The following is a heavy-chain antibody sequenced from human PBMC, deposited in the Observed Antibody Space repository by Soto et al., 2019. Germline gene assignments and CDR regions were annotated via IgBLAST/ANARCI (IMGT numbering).Heavy chain of an antibody. V-gene: IGHV3-23*01. CDR3: AKATATSGGAFEI. J-gene: IGHJ3*02. CDR2: ILVGGST. D-gene: IGHD1-1*01. Sequence: LSLSCAVSGFICSSYDMSWVRQAPGKGLEWVSTILVGGSTHYEDSVKGRFTISRDTSKNTVHLQMNSLTAGDTAFYYCAKATATSGGAFEIYGQGTMVTVSS. CDR1: GFICSSYD.